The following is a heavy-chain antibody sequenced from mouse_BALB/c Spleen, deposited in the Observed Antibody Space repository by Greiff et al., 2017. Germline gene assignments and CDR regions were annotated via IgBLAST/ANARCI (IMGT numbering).Heavy chain of an antibody. D-gene: IGHD2-3*01. V-gene: IGHV5-12-2*01. CDR3: ARGIYDGYYPFAY. CDR2: ISNGGGST. J-gene: IGHJ3*01. Sequence: LQQSGGGLVQPGGSLKLSCAASGFTFSSYTMSWVRQTPEKRLEWVAYISNGGGSTYYPDTVKGRFTISRDNAKNTLYLQMSSLKSEDTAMYYCARGIYDGYYPFAYWGQGTLVTVSA. CDR1: GFTFSSYT.